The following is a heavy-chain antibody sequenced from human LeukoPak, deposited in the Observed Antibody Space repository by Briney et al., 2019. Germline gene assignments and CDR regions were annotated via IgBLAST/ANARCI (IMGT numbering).Heavy chain of an antibody. CDR2: INHNGST. CDR3: ARGSSSWGYYYYYMDV. J-gene: IGHJ6*03. V-gene: IGHV4-34*01. D-gene: IGHD6-13*01. CDR1: GGSFSDYY. Sequence: SETLSLTCAVYGGSFSDYYWSWIRQPPGKGLEWIGEINHNGSTNCNPSLKSRVTISVGTSKNQFSLNLSSVTAADTAVYYCARGSSSWGYYYYYMDVWGKGTTVTVSS.